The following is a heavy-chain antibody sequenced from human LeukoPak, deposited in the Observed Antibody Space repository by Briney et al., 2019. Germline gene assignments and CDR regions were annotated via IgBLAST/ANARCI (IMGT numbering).Heavy chain of an antibody. CDR3: AKDIGKYYDTGY. J-gene: IGHJ4*02. D-gene: IGHD3-22*01. Sequence: PGGSLRLSCAASGFTFSSYGMHWVRQAPGKGLEWVAFIRYDGSNKYYADSVKGRFTISRDNSKNTLYLQTNSLRAEDTAVYYCAKDIGKYYDTGYWGQGTLVTVSS. CDR1: GFTFSSYG. V-gene: IGHV3-30*02. CDR2: IRYDGSNK.